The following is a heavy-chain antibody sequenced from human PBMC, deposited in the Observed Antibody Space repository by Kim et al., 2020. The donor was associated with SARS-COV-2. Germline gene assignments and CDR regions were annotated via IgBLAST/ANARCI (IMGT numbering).Heavy chain of an antibody. D-gene: IGHD3-10*01. V-gene: IGHV3-30*01. J-gene: IGHJ4*02. CDR3: ARAGPSTYGSMSHYFDY. Sequence: KSRFTISRDNSKNTLYLKMNSLRAEDTAVYYCARAGPSTYGSMSHYFDYWGQGTLVTVSS.